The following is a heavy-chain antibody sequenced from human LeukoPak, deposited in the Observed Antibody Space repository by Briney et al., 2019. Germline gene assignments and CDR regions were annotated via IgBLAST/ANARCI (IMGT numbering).Heavy chain of an antibody. Sequence: PSETLSLTCTVSGGSISSYYCSWIRQPPGKGLEWIGYIYYSGSTNYNPSLKSRVTISVDTSKNQFSLKLSSVTAADTAVYYCARDRQTGDAFDIWGQGTMVTVSS. CDR3: ARDRQTGDAFDI. CDR1: GGSISSYY. CDR2: IYYSGST. V-gene: IGHV4-59*01. D-gene: IGHD7-27*01. J-gene: IGHJ3*02.